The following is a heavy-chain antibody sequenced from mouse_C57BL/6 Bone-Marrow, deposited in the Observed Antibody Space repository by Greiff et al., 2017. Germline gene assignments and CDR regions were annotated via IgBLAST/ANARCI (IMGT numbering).Heavy chain of an antibody. J-gene: IGHJ2*01. V-gene: IGHV1-5*01. CDR3: TRGTTVLGNFDY. CDR2: FYPGNSDT. CDR1: GYTFTSYR. D-gene: IGHD1-1*01. Sequence: EVQLQQSDTVLARPGASVKMSCKTSGYTFTSYRMHWVKQRPGQGLEWIGAFYPGNSDTKYNQKFKGKATLTAVTSATTAYMELSSLTNEDSAVYACTRGTTVLGNFDYWGQGTTLTVSS.